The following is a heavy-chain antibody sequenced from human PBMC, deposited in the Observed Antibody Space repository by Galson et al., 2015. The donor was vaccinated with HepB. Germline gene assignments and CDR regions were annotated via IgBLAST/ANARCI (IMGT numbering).Heavy chain of an antibody. J-gene: IGHJ6*02. V-gene: IGHV3-30*04. Sequence: SLRLSCAASGFTFSTYSMHWVRQAPGKGLEWVAVISYDVSTKYYADSVKGRFTISRDNPKTTLYLQMNSLRADDTAVYYCARAPGGRYCRGGNCYSVYSLDVWGQGTTVTVSS. CDR2: ISYDVSTK. CDR1: GFTFSTYS. D-gene: IGHD2-15*01. CDR3: ARAPGGRYCRGGNCYSVYSLDV.